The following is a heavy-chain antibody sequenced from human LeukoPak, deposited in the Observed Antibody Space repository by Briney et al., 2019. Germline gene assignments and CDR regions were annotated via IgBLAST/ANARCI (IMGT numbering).Heavy chain of an antibody. D-gene: IGHD3-10*01. Sequence: GGSLRLSCAASGFAFSSYGMHWVRQAPGKGLEWVAVIWYDGSHKYYADSVKGRFTISRDNSKNTLHLQMNSLRAEDTAVYYCARDLLLWFGELSGDSDYWGQGTLVTVSS. V-gene: IGHV3-33*01. CDR1: GFAFSSYG. CDR3: ARDLLLWFGELSGDSDY. CDR2: IWYDGSHK. J-gene: IGHJ4*02.